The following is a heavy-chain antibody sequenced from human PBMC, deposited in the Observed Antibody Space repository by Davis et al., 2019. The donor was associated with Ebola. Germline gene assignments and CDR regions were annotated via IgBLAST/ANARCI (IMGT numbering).Heavy chain of an antibody. D-gene: IGHD1-7*01. CDR2: INHSGST. J-gene: IGHJ6*02. V-gene: IGHV4-34*01. CDR3: ARGLYNWNYFGNYYYYYGMDV. Sequence: SETLSLTCAVYGGSFSGYYWSWIRQPPGKGLEWIGEINHSGSTNYNPSLKSRVTISVDTSKNQFSLKLSSVTAADTAVYYCARGLYNWNYFGNYYYYYGMDVWGQGTTVTVSS. CDR1: GGSFSGYY.